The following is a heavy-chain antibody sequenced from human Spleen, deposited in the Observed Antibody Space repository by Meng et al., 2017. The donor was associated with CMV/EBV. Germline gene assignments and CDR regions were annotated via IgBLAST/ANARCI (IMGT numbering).Heavy chain of an antibody. CDR1: GGSFSGYY. D-gene: IGHD6-13*01. CDR3: ARGRIALSVNDGMDV. J-gene: IGHJ6*02. CDR2: INHSGST. V-gene: IGHV4-34*01. Sequence: SQTLSLTCAVYGGSFSGYYWSWIRQPPGKGLEWIGEINHSGSTNYNPSLKSRVTISVDTSKNQFSLQLSSVTAADTAVYYCARGRIALSVNDGMDVWGQGTTVTVSS.